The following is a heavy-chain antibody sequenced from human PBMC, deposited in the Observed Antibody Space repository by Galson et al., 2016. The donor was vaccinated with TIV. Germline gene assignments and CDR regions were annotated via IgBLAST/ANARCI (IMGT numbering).Heavy chain of an antibody. CDR3: ARSTARGACIDY. CDR1: GFSLNTSGMR. Sequence: PALVKPTQTLTLTCTFSGFSLNTSGMRVSWIRQPPGKALEWLARIDWDDDKFYSTSLKSRLTISKDTSKNQVVLRMMNLDPADTATYFCARSTARGACIDYWGQGTLVTVSS. V-gene: IGHV2-70*04. J-gene: IGHJ4*02. CDR2: IDWDDDK. D-gene: IGHD3-10*01.